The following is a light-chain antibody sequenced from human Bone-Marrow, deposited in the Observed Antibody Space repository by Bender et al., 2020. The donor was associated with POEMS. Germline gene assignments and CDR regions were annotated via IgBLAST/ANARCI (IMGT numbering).Light chain of an antibody. CDR2: RDS. V-gene: IGLV3-27*01. J-gene: IGLJ3*02. CDR1: VLAKKN. Sequence: SYELTQPSSVSVSPGQTATITCSGDVLAKKNARWLQQKPGQAPVVVIFRDSERTSGIPERFSGSSSGTTVTLTISGAQVEDEAAYYCYSAADNMWVFGVGTKLTVL. CDR3: YSAADNMWV.